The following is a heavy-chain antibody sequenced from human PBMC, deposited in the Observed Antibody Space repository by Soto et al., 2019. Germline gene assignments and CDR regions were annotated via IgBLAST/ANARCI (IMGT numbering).Heavy chain of an antibody. CDR2: ISYDGSNK. CDR3: ATGTHYDILTGPLYYGMDV. Sequence: QVQLVESGGGVVQPGRSLRLSCAASGFTFSSYAMHWVRQAPGKGLEWVAVISYDGSNKYYADSVKGRFTISRDNSKNTLYLQMNSLRAEDTAVYYCATGTHYDILTGPLYYGMDVWGQGTTVTVSS. J-gene: IGHJ6*02. V-gene: IGHV3-30-3*01. CDR1: GFTFSSYA. D-gene: IGHD3-9*01.